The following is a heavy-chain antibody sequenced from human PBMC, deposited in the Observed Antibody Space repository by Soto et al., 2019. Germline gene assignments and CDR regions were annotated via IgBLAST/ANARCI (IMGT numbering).Heavy chain of an antibody. CDR2: IYPGDSNT. Sequence: GGSLKNSCEGSGYRFTSYWIAWVRQVPGKGLEWMGIIYPGDSNTRYSPSLQGQVTMSADKSISTAYLEWSSLMDSDSAILDGARLRTDTLCDWGQR. CDR3: ARLRTDTLCD. D-gene: IGHD2-2*01. CDR1: GYRFTSYW. V-gene: IGHV5-51*01. J-gene: IGHJ4*02.